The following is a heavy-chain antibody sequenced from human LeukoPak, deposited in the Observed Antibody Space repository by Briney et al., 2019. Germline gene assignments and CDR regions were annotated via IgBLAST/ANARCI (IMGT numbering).Heavy chain of an antibody. V-gene: IGHV1-46*01. J-gene: IGHJ4*02. D-gene: IGHD3-10*01. CDR2: INPPGGST. Sequence: GASVMVSCKASGYTFAKSYIHWVRQAPGQGLEWMGLINPPGGSTTYTQKFQGRVTMTRDMSTSTVYMELSSLRSEDTAVYYCARGLYTMIRGVIIYWGQGTLVTVSS. CDR1: GYTFAKSY. CDR3: ARGLYTMIRGVIIY.